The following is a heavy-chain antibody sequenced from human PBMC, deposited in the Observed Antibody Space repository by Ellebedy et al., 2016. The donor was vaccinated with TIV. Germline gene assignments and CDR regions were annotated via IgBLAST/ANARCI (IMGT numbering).Heavy chain of an antibody. J-gene: IGHJ4*02. CDR3: ARDGDDTVTTKGVGY. CDR1: GFTFSSYW. D-gene: IGHD4-17*01. V-gene: IGHV3-74*01. Sequence: GESLKISCAASGFTFSSYWMHWVRQAPGKGLVWVSRINSDGSSTSYADSVKGRFTISRDNAKNTLYLQMNSLRAEDTAVYYCARDGDDTVTTKGVGYWGQGTLVTVSS. CDR2: INSDGSST.